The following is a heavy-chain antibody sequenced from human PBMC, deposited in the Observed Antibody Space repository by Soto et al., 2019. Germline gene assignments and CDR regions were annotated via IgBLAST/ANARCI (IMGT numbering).Heavy chain of an antibody. V-gene: IGHV3-48*01. Sequence: GSLRLSCAASGFTFSSYSMNWVRQAPGKGLEWVSYISSSTSTTYYADSVKGRFTISRDNAKNSLYLQMDSLKVEDTAVYYCARTGITVAGLDFWGQGTLVTVSS. D-gene: IGHD6-19*01. CDR1: GFTFSSYS. CDR2: ISSSTSTT. J-gene: IGHJ4*02. CDR3: ARTGITVAGLDF.